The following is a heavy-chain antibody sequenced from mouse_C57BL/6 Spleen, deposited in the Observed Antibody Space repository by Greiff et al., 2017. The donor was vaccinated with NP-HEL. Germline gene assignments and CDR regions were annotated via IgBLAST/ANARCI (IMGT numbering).Heavy chain of an antibody. CDR3: ARERITTVVNY. CDR2: IYPGSGST. D-gene: IGHD1-1*01. CDR1: GYTFTSYW. J-gene: IGHJ2*01. V-gene: IGHV1-55*01. Sequence: VKLQQPGAELVKPGASVKMSCKASGYTFTSYWITWVKQRPGQGLEWIGDIYPGSGSTNYNEKFKSKATLTVDTSSSTAYMQLSSLTSEDSAVYYCARERITTVVNYWGQGTTLTVSS.